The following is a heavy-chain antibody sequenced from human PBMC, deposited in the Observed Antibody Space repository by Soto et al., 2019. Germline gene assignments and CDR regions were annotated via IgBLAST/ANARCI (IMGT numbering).Heavy chain of an antibody. CDR2: IYTDGTT. V-gene: IGHV3-53*02. CDR1: GFTVSSNY. Sequence: EVQLLETGGGLIQPGGYLRLSCAASGFTVSSNYMNWVRQAPGKGLEWLSIIYTDGTTYYAESVKGRFTISRDNFKNTLYLQMNNLRDEDTAVYYCAILSNWGQGTLVTVSS. CDR3: AILSN. J-gene: IGHJ4*02. D-gene: IGHD6-6*01.